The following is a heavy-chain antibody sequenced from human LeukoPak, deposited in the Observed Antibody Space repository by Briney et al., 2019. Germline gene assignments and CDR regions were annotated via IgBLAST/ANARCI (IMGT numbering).Heavy chain of an antibody. CDR3: TRPGDERHYYYYYYMDV. CDR2: IRSKANSYAT. V-gene: IGHV3-73*01. CDR1: RFTFSGSA. Sequence: GGSLRLSCAASRFTFSGSAMHWVRQASGKGRKWIGHIRSKANSYATAYAASVKGRFTISRDDSKNTAYLQMNSLKTEDTAVYYCTRPGDERHYYYYYYMDVWGKGTTVTVSS. J-gene: IGHJ6*03. D-gene: IGHD1-1*01.